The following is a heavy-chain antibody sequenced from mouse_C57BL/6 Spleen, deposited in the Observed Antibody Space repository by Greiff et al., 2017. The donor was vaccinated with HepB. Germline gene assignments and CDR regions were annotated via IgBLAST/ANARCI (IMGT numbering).Heavy chain of an antibody. CDR2: IDPSDSYT. Sequence: QVQLQQPGAELVKPGASVKLSCKASGYTFTSYWMQWVKQRPGQGLEWIGEIDPSDSYTNYNQKFKGKATLTVDTSSSTAYMQLSSLTSEDSAVYYCARGGDGYYPLDYWGQGTSVTVSS. J-gene: IGHJ4*01. V-gene: IGHV1-50*01. D-gene: IGHD2-3*01. CDR1: GYTFTSYW. CDR3: ARGGDGYYPLDY.